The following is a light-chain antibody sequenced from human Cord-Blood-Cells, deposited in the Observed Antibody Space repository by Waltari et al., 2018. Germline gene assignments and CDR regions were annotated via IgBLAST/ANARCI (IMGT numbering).Light chain of an antibody. J-gene: IGLJ3*02. CDR2: RNK. CDR1: SSNLGSNY. V-gene: IGLV1-47*01. CDR3: AAWDDSLSGWV. Sequence: QSVLTQPPSASGTPGQRVTISCSGSSSNLGSNYVYWYQQLPGTAPKLLIYRNKPRPSGVPDRFSGSKSGTSASLAISGLRSEDEADYYCAAWDDSLSGWVFGGGTKLTVL.